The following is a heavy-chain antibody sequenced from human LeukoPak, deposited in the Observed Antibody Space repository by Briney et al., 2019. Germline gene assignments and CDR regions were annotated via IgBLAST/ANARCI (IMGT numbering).Heavy chain of an antibody. CDR1: GYTFTSYG. V-gene: IGHV1-18*01. CDR2: ISAYNGNT. Sequence: ASVKVSCKASGYTFTSYGISWVRQAPGQGLEWMGWISAYNGNTNYAQKLQGRVTMTTDTSTSTAYMELRSLRSDDTAVYYCARVSSYSSTWYSARGCFDYWGQGTLVTVSS. J-gene: IGHJ4*02. D-gene: IGHD6-13*01. CDR3: ARVSSYSSTWYSARGCFDY.